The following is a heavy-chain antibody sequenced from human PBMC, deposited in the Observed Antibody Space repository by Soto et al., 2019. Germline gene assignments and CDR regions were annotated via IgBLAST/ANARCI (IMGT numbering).Heavy chain of an antibody. CDR3: AKNGLDNSPSAIDS. J-gene: IGHJ4*02. CDR1: GFTFRNNV. D-gene: IGHD2-8*01. CDR2: ITGSGRDT. V-gene: IGHV3-23*01. Sequence: GGSLKLSCAASGFTFRNNVLSWVRQAPGKGLDWVSGITGSGRDTYYADSVKGRFTISRDNSKNMVFLQMNSLRAEDTALYYCAKNGLDNSPSAIDSWGPGTLVTVSS.